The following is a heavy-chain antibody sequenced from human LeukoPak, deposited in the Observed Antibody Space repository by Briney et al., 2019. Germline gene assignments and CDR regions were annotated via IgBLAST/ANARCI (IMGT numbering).Heavy chain of an antibody. Sequence: SETLSLTCAVYGGSFSGYYWSWIRQPPGKGLEWIGEINHGGSINYNPSLKRRVTMSVDTSKNQFSLKLSSVTAADTAVYYCARVASTLFDPWGQGTLVTVSS. J-gene: IGHJ5*02. CDR3: ARVASTLFDP. V-gene: IGHV4-34*01. CDR1: GGSFSGYY. CDR2: INHGGSI.